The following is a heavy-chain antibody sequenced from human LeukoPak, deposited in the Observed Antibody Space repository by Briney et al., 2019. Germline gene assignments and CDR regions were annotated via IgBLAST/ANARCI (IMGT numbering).Heavy chain of an antibody. CDR3: ARESRYCIGDSCYPNAFDV. J-gene: IGHJ3*01. Sequence: SVKVSCKASGGTFSSYAINWVRQAPGQGLEWMGRIIPIFATTNYAQKFQARVTITTDESTNTAYMELSSLRSEDTALYYCARESRYCIGDSCYPNAFDVWGQGTMVTISS. V-gene: IGHV1-69*05. CDR1: GGTFSSYA. CDR2: IIPIFATT. D-gene: IGHD2-15*01.